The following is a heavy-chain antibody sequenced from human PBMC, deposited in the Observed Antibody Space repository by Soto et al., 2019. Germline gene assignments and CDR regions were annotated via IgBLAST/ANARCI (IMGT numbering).Heavy chain of an antibody. CDR2: IIPIFGAA. CDR3: ARDRVVVAASYYYCTMDV. J-gene: IGHJ6*02. Sequence: ASVKVSCKASGGTFSSYAISWVRQAPGQGLEWMEGIIPIFGAAISAQKFQGRVTITADESTTTAYMELSSLRSEDTAVYYCARDRVVVAASYYYCTMDVWGQGTTVTVS. CDR1: GGTFSSYA. D-gene: IGHD2-15*01. V-gene: IGHV1-69*13.